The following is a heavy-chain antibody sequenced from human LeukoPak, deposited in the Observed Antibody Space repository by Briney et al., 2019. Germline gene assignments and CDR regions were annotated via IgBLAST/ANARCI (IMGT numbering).Heavy chain of an antibody. V-gene: IGHV3-33*01. CDR2: IWYDGSNK. Sequence: GGSLRHSCAASGFTLSSYGMHWVRQAPGKALEGVAVIWYDGSNKYYGDSVKGRFTISRDNSKKTLYLQMNSLRVEHTAVYYCARGDGYNDAEYLQHWGQGTLVTVS. CDR3: ARGDGYNDAEYLQH. D-gene: IGHD5-24*01. CDR1: GFTLSSYG. J-gene: IGHJ1*01.